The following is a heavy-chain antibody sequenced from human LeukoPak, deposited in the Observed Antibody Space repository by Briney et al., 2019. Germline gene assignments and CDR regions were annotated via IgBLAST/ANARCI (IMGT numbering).Heavy chain of an antibody. CDR2: ISYDGSNK. CDR1: GFTFSSYG. D-gene: IGHD1-26*01. CDR3: AKVHIGGSYYYYYMDV. J-gene: IGHJ6*03. Sequence: GRSLRLSCAASGFTFSSYGMHWVRQAPGKGREWVAVISYDGSNKYYADSVKGRFTISRDNSKNTLYLQMNSLRAEDTAVYYCAKVHIGGSYYYYYMDVWGKGTTVTVSS. V-gene: IGHV3-30*18.